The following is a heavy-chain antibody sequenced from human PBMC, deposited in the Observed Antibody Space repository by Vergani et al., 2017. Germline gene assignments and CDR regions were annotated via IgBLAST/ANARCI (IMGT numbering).Heavy chain of an antibody. CDR1: GGTFSSYA. CDR2: IIPIFGTA. Sequence: QVQLVQSGAEVKKPGSSVKVSCKASGGTFSSYAISWVRQAPGQGLEWMGGIIPIFGTANYAQKFQGRVTITADETTSTAYIELSSLRSEDTAVYYCARVVTKTPYYYYYYMDVGGKGTTVTVSS. D-gene: IGHD2-21*02. J-gene: IGHJ6*03. CDR3: ARVVTKTPYYYYYYMDV. V-gene: IGHV1-69*01.